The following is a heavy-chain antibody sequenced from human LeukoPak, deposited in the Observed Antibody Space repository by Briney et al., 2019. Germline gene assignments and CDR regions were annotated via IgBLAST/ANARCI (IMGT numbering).Heavy chain of an antibody. V-gene: IGHV4-38-2*02. J-gene: IGHJ4*02. CDR1: GYSISSGYY. CDR3: ARQGPVNYGSGSYYKRPLWGVIPYFDY. Sequence: PSETLSLTCTVSGYSISSGYYWGWIRQPPGKGLEWIGSIYHSGSTYYNPSLKSRVTISVDTSKNQFSLKLSSVTAADTAVYYCARQGPVNYGSGSYYKRPLWGVIPYFDYWGQGTLVTVSS. CDR2: IYHSGST. D-gene: IGHD3-10*01.